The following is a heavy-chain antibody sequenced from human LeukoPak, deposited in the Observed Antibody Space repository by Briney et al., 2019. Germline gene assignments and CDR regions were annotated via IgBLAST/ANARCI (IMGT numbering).Heavy chain of an antibody. CDR1: GYTFTGYY. V-gene: IGHV1-2*02. J-gene: IGHJ5*02. D-gene: IGHD1-1*01. CDR2: INPNSGGT. Sequence: EGSVKVSCKASGYTFTGYYMHWVRQAPGQGLEWMGWINPNSGGTNYAQKFQGRVTMTRDTSISTAYMELSRLRSDDTAVYYCARDSESKLRFDPWGQGTLVTVSS. CDR3: ARDSESKLRFDP.